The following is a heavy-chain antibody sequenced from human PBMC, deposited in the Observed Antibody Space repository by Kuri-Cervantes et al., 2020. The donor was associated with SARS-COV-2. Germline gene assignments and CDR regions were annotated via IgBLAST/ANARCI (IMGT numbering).Heavy chain of an antibody. CDR2: VNHNGGA. CDR1: GGSLSGSY. CDR3: ARNYYDRRKGAFDT. J-gene: IGHJ3*02. D-gene: IGHD3-22*01. V-gene: IGHV4-34*01. Sequence: SETLSLTCAIYGGSLSGSYWSWIRQSPGKRLEWIGEVNHNGGANYNPSLRSRVTISADTSKSQFSLRLSSVTAADTAVYYCARNYYDRRKGAFDTWGHGTMVTVSS.